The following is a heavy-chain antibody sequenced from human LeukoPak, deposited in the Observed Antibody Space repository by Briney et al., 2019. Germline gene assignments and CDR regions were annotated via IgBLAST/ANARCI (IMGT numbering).Heavy chain of an antibody. CDR2: ISKNGRNT. Sequence: GGSLRLSCAASGFTVSSNEMSWVRQAPGKGLEFVSAISKNGRNTYYGNSTKGRFTISRDISKNTLYLQMGSLRPEDMAVYYCARVDSGSACASWGQGILVTVSS. D-gene: IGHD6-19*01. CDR3: ARVDSGSACAS. CDR1: GFTVSSNE. V-gene: IGHV3-64*01. J-gene: IGHJ1*01.